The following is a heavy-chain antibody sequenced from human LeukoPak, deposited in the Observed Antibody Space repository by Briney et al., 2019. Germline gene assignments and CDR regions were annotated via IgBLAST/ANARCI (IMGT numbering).Heavy chain of an antibody. Sequence: SQTLSLTCAISGDSISSNSAAWNWIRQSPSRGLEWLGRTYYRSKWYNDYAVPVKSRITINPDTSKNQFSLHLNSVTPEDTALYYCARDSSSGWYIPNTNWFDPWGQGTLVTVSS. D-gene: IGHD6-19*01. CDR3: ARDSSSGWYIPNTNWFDP. CDR2: TYYRSKWYN. CDR1: GDSISSNSAA. J-gene: IGHJ5*02. V-gene: IGHV6-1*01.